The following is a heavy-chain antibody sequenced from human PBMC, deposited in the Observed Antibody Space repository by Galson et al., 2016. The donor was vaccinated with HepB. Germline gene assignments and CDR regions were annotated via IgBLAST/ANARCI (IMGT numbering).Heavy chain of an antibody. CDR1: GFTFSNYA. Sequence: SLRLSCAASGFTFSNYATAWVRLPPGKGLEWVSTIRGGGDATYYADSVKGRFTISRDNSRSTLYLHLSSLRAEDTALYYCARGHGDYFPASYFNYWVRDPWSPSPQ. J-gene: IGHJ4*02. CDR3: ARGHGDYFPASYFNY. D-gene: IGHD4-17*01. V-gene: IGHV3-23*01. CDR2: IRGGGDAT.